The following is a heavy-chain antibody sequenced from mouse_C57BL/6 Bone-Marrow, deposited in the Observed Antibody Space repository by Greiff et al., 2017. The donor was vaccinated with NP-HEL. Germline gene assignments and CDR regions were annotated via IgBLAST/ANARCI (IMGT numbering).Heavy chain of an antibody. Sequence: QVQLQQSGAELVRPGTSVKMSCKASGYTFTNYWIGWAKQRPGHGLEWIGDIYPGGGYTNYNEKFKGKATLTADKSSSTADMQFSSLTSEDSAIDYCAISNDGYAMDYWGQGTSVTVSS. CDR3: AISNDGYAMDY. CDR2: IYPGGGYT. V-gene: IGHV1-63*01. D-gene: IGHD2-12*01. CDR1: GYTFTNYW. J-gene: IGHJ4*01.